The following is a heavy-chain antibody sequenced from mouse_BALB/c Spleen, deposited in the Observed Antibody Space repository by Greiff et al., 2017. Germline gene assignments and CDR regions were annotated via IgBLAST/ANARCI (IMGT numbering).Heavy chain of an antibody. V-gene: IGHV7-3*02. J-gene: IGHJ1*01. CDR1: GFTFTDYY. CDR3: ARDWDVRYFDV. Sequence: EVKVVESGGGLVQPGGSLRLSCATSGFTFTDYYMSWVRQPPGKALEWLGFIRNKANGYTTEYSASVKGRFTISRDNSQSILYLQMNTLRAEDSATYYCARDWDVRYFDVWGAGTTVTVSS. D-gene: IGHD4-1*01. CDR2: IRNKANGYTT.